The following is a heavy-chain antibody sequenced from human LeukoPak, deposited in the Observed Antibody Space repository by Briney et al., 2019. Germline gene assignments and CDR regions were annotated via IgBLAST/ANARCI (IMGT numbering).Heavy chain of an antibody. CDR1: GGTFSSYA. J-gene: IGHJ4*02. Sequence: SVNVSCKASGGTFSSYAISWVRQAPGQGLEWMGGIIPIFGTANYAQKFQGRVTITTDESTSTAYMELSSLRSEDTAVYYCARDRGYSYASPFDYWGQGTLVTVSS. D-gene: IGHD5-18*01. CDR3: ARDRGYSYASPFDY. CDR2: IIPIFGTA. V-gene: IGHV1-69*05.